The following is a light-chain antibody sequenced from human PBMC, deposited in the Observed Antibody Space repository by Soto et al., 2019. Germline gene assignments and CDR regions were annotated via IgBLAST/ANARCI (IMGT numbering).Light chain of an antibody. J-gene: IGKJ2*01. Sequence: DIQMTQSPSSLSASVGDRFTIACQASQDIVKYLNWYQQKPGKAPELLIYDASNLEPGVPSRFSGSGSGTHFTFTISSLHPEDIATYYCQHYVTLHPTLGQGTKVDIK. V-gene: IGKV1-33*01. CDR2: DAS. CDR3: QHYVTLHPT. CDR1: QDIVKY.